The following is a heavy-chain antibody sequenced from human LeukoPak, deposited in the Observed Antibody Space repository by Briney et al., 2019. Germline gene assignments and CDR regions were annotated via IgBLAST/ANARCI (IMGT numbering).Heavy chain of an antibody. J-gene: IGHJ4*02. CDR3: ARRAGAYSHPYDY. CDR2: ISNSDGNT. Sequence: GGSLRLSCAASGFTFSNYAMSWVRQAPGKGLEWVSTISNSDGNTYYADSVKGRFTISRDNSKNTLYLQMNSLRADDTAVYYCARRAGAYSHPYDYWGQGTLVTVSS. V-gene: IGHV3-23*01. D-gene: IGHD4/OR15-4a*01. CDR1: GFTFSNYA.